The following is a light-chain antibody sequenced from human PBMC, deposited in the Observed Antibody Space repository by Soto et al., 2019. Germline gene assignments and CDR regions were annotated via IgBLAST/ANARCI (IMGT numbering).Light chain of an antibody. V-gene: IGKV4-1*01. CDR1: QNILYSSNNKNY. CDR2: WAS. Sequence: SECLDVYMGERASITCKSSQNILYSSNNKNYLAWFQQKPGQPPKLLIYWASTRESGVPDRFSGSGSGTDFTLTISNLQAEDVAVYYCQQYYSSLTGAFVQGTQV. CDR3: QQYYSSLTGA. J-gene: IGKJ1*01.